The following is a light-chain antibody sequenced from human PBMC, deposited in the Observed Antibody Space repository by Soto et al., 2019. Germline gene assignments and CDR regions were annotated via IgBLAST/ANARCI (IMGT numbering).Light chain of an antibody. V-gene: IGLV1-40*01. J-gene: IGLJ1*01. CDR1: TSNIGAGYD. CDR2: VNS. CDR3: QSYDSSLSV. Sequence: QSLLTQLPAVSGDRGERFRISCRRFTSNIGAGYDVYWYQQLPGTAPKLLIYVNSNRPSGVPDRFSGSKSGTPACLGMTGLQAEDEADYYWQSYDSSLSVFGTGTKVTVL.